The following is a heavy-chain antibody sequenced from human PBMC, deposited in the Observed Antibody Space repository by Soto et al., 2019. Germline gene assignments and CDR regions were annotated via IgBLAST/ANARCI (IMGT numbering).Heavy chain of an antibody. D-gene: IGHD6-13*01. V-gene: IGHV3-48*01. J-gene: IGHJ4*02. CDR3: AKYTYSSSLDY. CDR1: GFTFSSYN. Sequence: GGSLRLSCAASGFTFSSYNMNWVRQAPGKGLEWVSYISSSSSSIYYADSVKGRFTISRDNAKNSLYLQMNSLRAEDTAVYYCAKYTYSSSLDYWGQGTLVTVSS. CDR2: ISSSSSSI.